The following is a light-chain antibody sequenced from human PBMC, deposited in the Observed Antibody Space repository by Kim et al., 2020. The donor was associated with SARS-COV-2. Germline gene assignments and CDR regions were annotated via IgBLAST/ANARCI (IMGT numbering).Light chain of an antibody. V-gene: IGLV1-40*01. CDR1: ISNIGAGYD. CDR2: ENN. J-gene: IGLJ2*01. Sequence: QRVTISCTGSISNIGAGYDVHWYQQLPRTPPKLLIYENNNRPSGVPDRFSGSKSGTSASLAITGLQAEDEAYYYCQSYDISLSAVIFGGGTQLTVL. CDR3: QSYDISLSAVI.